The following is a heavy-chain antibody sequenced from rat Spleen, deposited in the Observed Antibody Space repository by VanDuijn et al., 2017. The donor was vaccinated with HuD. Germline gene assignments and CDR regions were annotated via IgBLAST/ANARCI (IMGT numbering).Heavy chain of an antibody. V-gene: IGHV2-32*01. CDR3: ARDQLGAVFAY. J-gene: IGHJ3*01. CDR2: IWGDGST. Sequence: QVQLKESGPGLVKPSETLSLTCTVSGFSLTSYHVSWVRQPPGKGLEWMGVIWGDGSTAYNSALKSRLSISRDTSKSQVFLKMSSLKTEDTATYYCARDQLGAVFAYWGQGTLVTVSS. D-gene: IGHD5-1*01. CDR1: GFSLTSYH.